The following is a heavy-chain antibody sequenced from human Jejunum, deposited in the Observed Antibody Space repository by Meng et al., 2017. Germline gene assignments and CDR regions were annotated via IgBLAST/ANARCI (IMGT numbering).Heavy chain of an antibody. CDR1: RFTFNIYS. CDR3: ATESNFDY. CDR2: ISPSGDTT. V-gene: IGHV3-23*01. J-gene: IGHJ4*02. Sequence: GESLKISCAASRFTFNIYSMSWVRQAPGKGLEWVSFISPSGDTTYYADSVKGRFTISRGNSKSNLYLHKNSLRAEDTAVYYCATESNFDYWGQGTLVTVSS.